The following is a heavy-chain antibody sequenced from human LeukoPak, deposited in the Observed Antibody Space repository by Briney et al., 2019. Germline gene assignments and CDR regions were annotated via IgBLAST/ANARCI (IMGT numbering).Heavy chain of an antibody. Sequence: SGGSLRLSCAASGFTFSSYWMSWVRQAPGKGLEWVGFIRSKAYGGTTEYAASVKGRFTISRDDSKSIAYLQMNSLKTEDTAVYYCTVCSGDCYFHYWGQGTLVTVSS. V-gene: IGHV3-49*04. D-gene: IGHD2-21*01. CDR3: TVCSGDCYFHY. CDR2: IRSKAYGGTT. CDR1: GFTFSSYW. J-gene: IGHJ4*02.